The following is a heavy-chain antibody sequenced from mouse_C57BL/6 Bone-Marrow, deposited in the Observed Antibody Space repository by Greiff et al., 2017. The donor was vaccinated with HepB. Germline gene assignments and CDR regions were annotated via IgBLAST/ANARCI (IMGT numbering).Heavy chain of an antibody. Sequence: VQLQQSGAELVRPGASVKLSCTASGFNIKDDYMHWVKQRPEQGLEWIGWIDPENGDTEYAPKFQGKATITADTSSNTAYLQLSSLTSEDTAVYYCTAGSNHWYFDVWGTGTTVTVSS. CDR3: TAGSNHWYFDV. CDR1: GFNIKDDY. CDR2: IDPENGDT. V-gene: IGHV14-4*01. D-gene: IGHD1-1*01. J-gene: IGHJ1*03.